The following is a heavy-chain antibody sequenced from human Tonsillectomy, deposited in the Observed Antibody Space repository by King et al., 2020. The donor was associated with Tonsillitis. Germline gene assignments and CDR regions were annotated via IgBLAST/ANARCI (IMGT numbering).Heavy chain of an antibody. CDR3: ARDRSYDPLDY. D-gene: IGHD1-1*01. Sequence: QVQLVESGGGVVQPGRSLRLSCAASGFTFSSYGMHWVRQAPGKGLEWGAFIWYDGSNKYYADSVKGRFTISRENSKNTLYLQMNSLRAEDTAVYYCARDRSYDPLDYWGQGTLVTVSS. V-gene: IGHV3-33*01. J-gene: IGHJ4*02. CDR2: IWYDGSNK. CDR1: GFTFSSYG.